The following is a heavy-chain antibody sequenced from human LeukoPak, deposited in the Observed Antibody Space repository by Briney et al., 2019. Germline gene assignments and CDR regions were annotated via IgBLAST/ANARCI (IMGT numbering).Heavy chain of an antibody. J-gene: IGHJ3*02. D-gene: IGHD1-26*01. CDR3: ARDSGGSYSDAFDI. Sequence: TGGSLRLSCAASGFTFSSYWMTWVRQAPGKGLEWVANIKQDGSEKYYVDPVKGRFTISRDNAKNSLYLQMNSLRAEDTAVYYCARDSGGSYSDAFDIWGQGTVVTVFS. CDR1: GFTFSSYW. V-gene: IGHV3-7*01. CDR2: IKQDGSEK.